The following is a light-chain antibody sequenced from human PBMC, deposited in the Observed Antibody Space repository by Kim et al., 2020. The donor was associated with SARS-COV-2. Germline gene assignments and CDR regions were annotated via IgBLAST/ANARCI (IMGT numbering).Light chain of an antibody. CDR1: QSVSSY. CDR3: QQRSNWIT. V-gene: IGKV3-11*01. Sequence: SLSPGERATLSCRASQSVSSYLAWYQQKPGQAPRPLIYDASNRATGIPARFSGSGSGTDFTLTISSLEPEDFAVYYCQQRSNWITFGQGTRLEIK. CDR2: DAS. J-gene: IGKJ5*01.